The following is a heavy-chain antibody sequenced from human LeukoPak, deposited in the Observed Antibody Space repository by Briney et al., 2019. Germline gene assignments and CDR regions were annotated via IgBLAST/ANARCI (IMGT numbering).Heavy chain of an antibody. CDR3: ARNLFYRDYYDSSGYYD. CDR2: IYYSGST. CDR1: GGSISSGGYY. V-gene: IGHV4-31*03. Sequence: TSETLSLTCTVSGGSISSGGYYWSWIRQHPGKGLEWIGYIYYSGSTYYNPSLKSRVTISVDTSKNQFSLKLSFVTAADTAVYYCARNLFYRDYYDSSGYYDWGQGTLVTVSS. J-gene: IGHJ4*02. D-gene: IGHD3-22*01.